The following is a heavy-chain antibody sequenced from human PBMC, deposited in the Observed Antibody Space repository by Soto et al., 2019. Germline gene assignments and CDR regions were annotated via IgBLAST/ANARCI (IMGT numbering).Heavy chain of an antibody. Sequence: EVQLVESGGGLVQPGGSLRLSCAASGFTFSSFWMNWVRQAPGKGLEWVASIKQDGSEKYYVDSVKGRFTVSRDNAKNSLYLQMNSRRAEDTAVYYCARGSGCYNYWGQGTLVTVSS. V-gene: IGHV3-7*03. CDR2: IKQDGSEK. CDR3: ARGSGCYNY. CDR1: GFTFSSFW. D-gene: IGHD6-19*01. J-gene: IGHJ4*02.